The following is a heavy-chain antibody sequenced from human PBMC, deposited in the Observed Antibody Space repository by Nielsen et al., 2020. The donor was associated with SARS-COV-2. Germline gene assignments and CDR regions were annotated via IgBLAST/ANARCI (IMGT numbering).Heavy chain of an antibody. CDR1: GFTFDDYA. J-gene: IGHJ4*02. V-gene: IGHV3-9*01. Sequence: GESLKISCAASGFTFDDYAMHWVRQAPGKGLEWVSGISWNSGSIGYADSVKGRFTISRDNAKNSLYLQMNSLRAEDTALYYCAKDSGYDSFDYWGQGTLVTVSS. CDR2: ISWNSGSI. CDR3: AKDSGYDSFDY. D-gene: IGHD5-12*01.